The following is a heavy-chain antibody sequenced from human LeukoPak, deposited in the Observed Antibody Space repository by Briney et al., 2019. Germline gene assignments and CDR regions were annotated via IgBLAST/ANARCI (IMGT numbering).Heavy chain of an antibody. D-gene: IGHD4-17*01. CDR1: GGSVAGGDHY. Sequence: PSQTLSLTCTVSGGSVAGGDHYWGWIRQPPGKGLEWIGSIYYSGSTYYNPSLKSRVTISVDTSKNQFSLKLSSVTAADTAVYYCARGPTVTPFPFDYWGQGTLVTVSS. V-gene: IGHV4-39*07. J-gene: IGHJ4*02. CDR2: IYYSGST. CDR3: ARGPTVTPFPFDY.